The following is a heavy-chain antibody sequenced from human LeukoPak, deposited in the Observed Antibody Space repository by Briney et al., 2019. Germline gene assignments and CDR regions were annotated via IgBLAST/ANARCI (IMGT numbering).Heavy chain of an antibody. CDR2: ISGSGGST. V-gene: IGHV3-23*01. CDR3: AKEGIVVREYYFDY. D-gene: IGHD2-2*01. Sequence: GGSLRLSCAASGLTFSIYAMSWVRQAPGKGLEWVSAISGSGGSTYYADSVKGRFTISRDNSKNTLYLQMNSLRAEDTAVYYCAKEGIVVREYYFDYWGQGTLVTVSS. J-gene: IGHJ4*02. CDR1: GLTFSIYA.